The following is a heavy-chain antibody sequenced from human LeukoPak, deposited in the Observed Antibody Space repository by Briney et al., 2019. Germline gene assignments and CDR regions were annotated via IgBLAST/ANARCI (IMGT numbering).Heavy chain of an antibody. CDR2: INPSGGST. V-gene: IGHV1-46*01. D-gene: IGHD2-2*01. J-gene: IGHJ4*02. CDR3: ARDREGMEYQLAFDY. Sequence: ASVTVSCKASGYTFTSYYMHWVRPAPGQGLAWMGIINPSGGSTRYAQKFQGRVTMTRDTSTSTVYMELSSLRSEDTAVYYCARDREGMEYQLAFDYWGQGTLVTVSS. CDR1: GYTFTSYY.